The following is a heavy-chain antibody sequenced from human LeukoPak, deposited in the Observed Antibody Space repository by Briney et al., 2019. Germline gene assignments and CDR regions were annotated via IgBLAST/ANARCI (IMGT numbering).Heavy chain of an antibody. CDR1: GFTFSSYW. Sequence: GGSLRLSCAASGFTFSSYWMRWVRHAPGKGLVWVSRINSDGSSTSYADSVKGRFTISRDHAKNTLYLQMNSLRAEDTAVYYCASGWISGYYYYGMDVWGQGTTVTVSS. J-gene: IGHJ6*02. CDR3: ASGWISGYYYYGMDV. D-gene: IGHD5-12*01. CDR2: INSDGSST. V-gene: IGHV3-74*01.